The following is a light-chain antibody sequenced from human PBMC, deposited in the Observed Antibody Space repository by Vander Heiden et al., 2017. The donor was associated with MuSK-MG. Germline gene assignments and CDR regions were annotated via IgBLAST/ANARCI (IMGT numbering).Light chain of an antibody. CDR1: SGHSHDA. CDR3: QTWGTGFRL. CDR2: VKSDGSH. J-gene: IGLJ2*01. V-gene: IGLV4-69*01. Sequence: HPVLPHSPSASASLGASVTLTCPLASGHSHDAIAWHQQQPGKGPRNLMKVKSDGSHFKGDGVPDRFSGSSSGTERYLTISSLQSDDEADYYCQTWGTGFRLFGGGTKLTVL.